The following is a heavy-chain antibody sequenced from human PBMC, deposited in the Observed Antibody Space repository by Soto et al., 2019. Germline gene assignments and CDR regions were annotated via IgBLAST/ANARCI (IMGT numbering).Heavy chain of an antibody. V-gene: IGHV3-30*04. CDR1: GFTFSSYA. D-gene: IGHD1-20*01. J-gene: IGHJ6*02. Sequence: GGSLRLSCAASGFTFSSYAMHWVRQAPGKGLEWVARITCDGSNKDYADSVKGRFTVSRDNAKNTAYLQMNSLRAEDTAVYFCARGIYLRYGLDVWGQGTTVTVSS. CDR2: ITCDGSNK. CDR3: ARGIYLRYGLDV.